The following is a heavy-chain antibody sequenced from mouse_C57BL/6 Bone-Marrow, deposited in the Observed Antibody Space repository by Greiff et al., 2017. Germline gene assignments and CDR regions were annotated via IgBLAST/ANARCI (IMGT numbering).Heavy chain of an antibody. J-gene: IGHJ2*01. V-gene: IGHV1-82*01. CDR2: IYPGDGDT. D-gene: IGHD1-1*01. CDR1: GYAFSSSW. CDR3: AREFILDY. Sequence: VQLQQPGPELVKPGASVKISCKASGYAFSSSWMNWVKQRPGKGLEWIGRIYPGDGDTNYNGKFKGKATLTADKSSSTAYMQLSSLTSEDSAVYFCAREFILDYWGQGTTLTVSS.